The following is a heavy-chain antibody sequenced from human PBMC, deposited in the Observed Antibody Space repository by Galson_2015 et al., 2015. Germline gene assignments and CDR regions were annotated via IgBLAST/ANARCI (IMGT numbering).Heavy chain of an antibody. V-gene: IGHV3-73*01. CDR1: GFTFSGSA. J-gene: IGHJ6*02. D-gene: IGHD3-3*01. Sequence: SLRLSCAASGFTFSGSAMHWVRQASGKGLEWVGRIRSKANSYATAYAASVKGRFTISRDDSKNTAYLQMNSLKTEDTAVYYCTRILEWLTYGMDVWGQGTTVTVSS. CDR3: TRILEWLTYGMDV. CDR2: IRSKANSYAT.